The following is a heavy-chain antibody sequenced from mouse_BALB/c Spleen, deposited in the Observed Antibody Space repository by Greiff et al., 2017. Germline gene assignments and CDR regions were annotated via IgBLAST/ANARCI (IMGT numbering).Heavy chain of an antibody. J-gene: IGHJ4*01. CDR1: GFTFSSYT. V-gene: IGHV5-12-2*01. CDR2: ISNGGGST. CDR3: ARRPDGYYAMDY. Sequence: EVQRVESGGGLVQPGGSLKLSCAASGFTFSSYTMSWVRQTPEKRLEWVAYISNGGGSTYYPDTVKGRFTISRDNAKNTLYLQMSSLKSEDTAMYYCARRPDGYYAMDYWGQGTSVTVSS. D-gene: IGHD2-3*01.